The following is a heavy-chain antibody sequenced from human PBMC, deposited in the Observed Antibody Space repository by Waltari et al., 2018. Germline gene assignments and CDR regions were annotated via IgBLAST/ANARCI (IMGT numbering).Heavy chain of an antibody. CDR1: GFTLSNYW. V-gene: IGHV3-7*01. CDR3: VRDQWFAFDI. D-gene: IGHD3-22*01. CDR2: IRPDGREE. J-gene: IGHJ3*02. Sequence: EVQLVESGGGLVQPGGALRLSCAASGFTLSNYWMSWVRQAPGKGLEGVANIRPDGREEYSVVPVRCRFTIPRDKAQNSLYLQLNRLRPAETDVYYCVRDQWFAFDIWGPGLMVTVSS.